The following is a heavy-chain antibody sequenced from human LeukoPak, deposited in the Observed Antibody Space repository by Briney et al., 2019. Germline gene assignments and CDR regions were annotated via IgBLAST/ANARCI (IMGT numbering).Heavy chain of an antibody. CDR2: IIPIFGTA. CDR1: GGTFSSYA. J-gene: IGHJ4*02. D-gene: IGHD1-1*01. Sequence: SVKVSCKASGGTFSSYAISWVRQAPGQGLEWMGGIIPIFGTANYAQRFQGRVTITADESTSTAYMELSSLRSEDTAVYYCARDTMIGTTPSHDYWGQETLVTVSS. V-gene: IGHV1-69*13. CDR3: ARDTMIGTTPSHDY.